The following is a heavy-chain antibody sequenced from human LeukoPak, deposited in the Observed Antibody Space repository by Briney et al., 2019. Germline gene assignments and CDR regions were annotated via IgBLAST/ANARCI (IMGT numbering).Heavy chain of an antibody. CDR3: ARAYSSGYYPPENFFNS. CDR2: IYTSGST. CDR1: GGSISSGSYC. J-gene: IGHJ4*02. V-gene: IGHV4-61*02. Sequence: SQTLPLTCTVSGGSISSGSYCWSWIRQPAGKGLEWIGGIYTSGSTNYDPSLKSRVTISVDTSRNQFSLKLSSVTAADTAVYYCARAYSSGYYPPENFFNSWGQGTLVTVSS. D-gene: IGHD3-22*01.